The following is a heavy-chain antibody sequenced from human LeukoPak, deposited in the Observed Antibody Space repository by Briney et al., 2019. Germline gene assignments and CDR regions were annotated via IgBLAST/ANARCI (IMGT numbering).Heavy chain of an antibody. V-gene: IGHV1-69*13. CDR3: ARVLDYDFWSGSDV. CDR1: GGTFSSYA. CDR2: IIPIFGTA. Sequence: SVTVSCKASGGTFSSYAISWVRQAPGQGLEWMGGIIPIFGTANYAQKFQGRVTITADESTSTAYMELSSLRSEDTAVYYCARVLDYDFWSGSDVWGQGTTVTVSS. J-gene: IGHJ6*02. D-gene: IGHD3-3*01.